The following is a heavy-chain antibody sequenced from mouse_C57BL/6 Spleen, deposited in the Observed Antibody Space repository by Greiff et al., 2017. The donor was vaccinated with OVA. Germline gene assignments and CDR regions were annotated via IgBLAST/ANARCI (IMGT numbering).Heavy chain of an antibody. V-gene: IGHV1-72*01. D-gene: IGHD1-1*02. CDR3: ARSRWDWYFDV. CDR1: GYTFTSYW. CDR2: IDPNSGGT. Sequence: QVQLQQPGAELVKPGASVKLSCTASGYTFTSYWMHWVKQRPGRGLEWIGRIDPNSGGTKYNEKFKSKATLTVDKPSSTAYMQLSSLTSEDSAVYYCARSRWDWYFDVWGTGTTVTVSS. J-gene: IGHJ1*03.